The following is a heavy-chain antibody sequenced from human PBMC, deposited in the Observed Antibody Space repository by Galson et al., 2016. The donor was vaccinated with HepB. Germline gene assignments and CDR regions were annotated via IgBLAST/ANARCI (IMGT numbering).Heavy chain of an antibody. CDR2: ISPSSSDI. Sequence: SLRLSCAASGFTFSDYYMSWIRQAPGKGLEWVSYISPSSSDIKHADSVIGRFSISRDNAKNSLYLQMNTLGVEDTAVYYCASPSGRYSVHTFDLWGQGTMVTVPS. CDR1: GFTFSDYY. CDR3: ASPSGRYSVHTFDL. D-gene: IGHD1-26*01. V-gene: IGHV3-11*06. J-gene: IGHJ3*01.